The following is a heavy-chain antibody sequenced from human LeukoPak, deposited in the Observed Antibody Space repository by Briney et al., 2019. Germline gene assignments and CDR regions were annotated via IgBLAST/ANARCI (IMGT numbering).Heavy chain of an antibody. V-gene: IGHV1-2*02. CDR2: INPNSGGT. J-gene: IGHJ4*02. CDR3: ARDRMRQSSGWYGSFDY. D-gene: IGHD6-19*01. CDR1: VYTFTGYY. Sequence: ASVTVSFTCSVYTFTGYYMHWVRQPPGHGLEWMGWINPNSGGTNYAQKFQGRVTMTRDTSISTAYMELSRLRSDDTAVYYCARDRMRQSSGWYGSFDYWGQGTLVTVSS.